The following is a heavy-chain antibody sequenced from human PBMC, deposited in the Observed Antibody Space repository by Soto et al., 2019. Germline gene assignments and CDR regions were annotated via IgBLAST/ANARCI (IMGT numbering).Heavy chain of an antibody. CDR3: AVFRSSWFGEGRLDA. CDR1: GGSAKTPL. V-gene: IGHV5-10-1*01. Sequence: DSLKLSSWVLGGSAKTPLFQCVPQKPGKGLEWMGRMDPSQSYFNYNPSFQGHVTISADKSTSKAYLQWNSLEASDTAIYYCAVFRSSWFGEGRLDAWGPGTLVTVSS. J-gene: IGHJ4*02. D-gene: IGHD6-13*01. CDR2: MDPSQSYF.